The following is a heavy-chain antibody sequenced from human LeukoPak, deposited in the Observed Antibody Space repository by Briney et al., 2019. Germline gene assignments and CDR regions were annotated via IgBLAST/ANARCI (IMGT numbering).Heavy chain of an antibody. V-gene: IGHV3-23*01. CDR3: AKGIPYTGYVGDC. Sequence: PAGGSLRLSCAASGYTFSSYAMSWFRQAPGKGLEWVSAISGSGDGTYYADSVRGRFTISRDNSKNTLYLQMNSLGAEDTAVYYCAKGIPYTGYVGDCWGQGTLVSVSS. CDR2: ISGSGDGT. CDR1: GYTFSSYA. J-gene: IGHJ4*02. D-gene: IGHD5-12*01.